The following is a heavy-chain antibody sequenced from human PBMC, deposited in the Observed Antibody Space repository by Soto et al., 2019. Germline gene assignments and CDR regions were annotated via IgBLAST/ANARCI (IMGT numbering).Heavy chain of an antibody. CDR3: SKFNLGTVAKGLSAFDI. V-gene: IGHV3-9*01. CDR1: GFTFDDYA. CDR2: ISWNSGSI. D-gene: IGHD7-27*01. J-gene: IGHJ3*02. Sequence: GGSLRLSCAASGFTFDDYAMHWVRQAPGKGLEWVSGISWNSGSIGYAESVKGRFTISRDNAKNSLYLQMNSLRAEDTALYYFSKFNLGTVAKGLSAFDIWGQGTMVTVSS.